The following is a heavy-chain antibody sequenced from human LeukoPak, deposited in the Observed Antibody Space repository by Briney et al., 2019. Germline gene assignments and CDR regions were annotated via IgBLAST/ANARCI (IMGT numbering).Heavy chain of an antibody. CDR1: GYTFTGYY. V-gene: IGHV1-2*02. Sequence: ASVKVSCKASGYTFTGYYMHWVRQAPGQGLEWTGWINPNSGGTNYAQKFQGRVTMTRDTSISTAYMELSRLRSDDTAVYYCARVGEDYGGNYYYYYMDVWGKGTTVTVSS. CDR2: INPNSGGT. CDR3: ARVGEDYGGNYYYYYMDV. D-gene: IGHD4-23*01. J-gene: IGHJ6*03.